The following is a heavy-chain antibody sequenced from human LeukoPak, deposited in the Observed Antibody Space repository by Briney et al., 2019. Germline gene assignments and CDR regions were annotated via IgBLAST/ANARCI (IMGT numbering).Heavy chain of an antibody. CDR3: ARQQRGAFDY. Sequence: SQTLSLTCAISGDSVSSNTPAWNWIRQSPSRGLEWLGRTYYRSKWYNDYAVSVRSRITLNPDTAKNQFSLQLNSVTPEDTAVYYCARQQRGAFDYWGQGTLVTVSS. J-gene: IGHJ4*02. V-gene: IGHV6-1*01. CDR1: GDSVSSNTPA. D-gene: IGHD6-13*01. CDR2: TYYRSKWYN.